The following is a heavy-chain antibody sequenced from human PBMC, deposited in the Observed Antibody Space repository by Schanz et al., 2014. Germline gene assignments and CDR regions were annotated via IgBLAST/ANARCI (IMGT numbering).Heavy chain of an antibody. Sequence: QVQLVQSGAEVKEPGASVKLSCKSSGYTFTDYYMQWVRQAPGQGLEWLGTIFLNDGGTHSAEKFQCRIIMTRDTSTSTVYLDLSSLRSEDTAVYYCARERPRKGDFDYWGQGPLVAVSS. V-gene: IGHV1-46*01. D-gene: IGHD1-26*01. CDR3: ARERPRKGDFDY. CDR1: GYTFTDYY. CDR2: IFLNDGGT. J-gene: IGHJ4*02.